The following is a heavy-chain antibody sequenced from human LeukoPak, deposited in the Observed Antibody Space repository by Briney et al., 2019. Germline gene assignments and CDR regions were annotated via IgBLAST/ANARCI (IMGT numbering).Heavy chain of an antibody. Sequence: SETLSLTCTVSGGSISSGGYYWSWIRQHPGKGLEWIGYIYYSGSTYYNPSLKSRVTISVDTSKNQFSLKLSSVTAADTAVYHCARQPPYYDSSGYPNYYYYGMDVWGQGTTVTVSS. J-gene: IGHJ6*02. CDR2: IYYSGST. CDR1: GGSISSGGYY. CDR3: ARQPPYYDSSGYPNYYYYGMDV. V-gene: IGHV4-31*03. D-gene: IGHD3-22*01.